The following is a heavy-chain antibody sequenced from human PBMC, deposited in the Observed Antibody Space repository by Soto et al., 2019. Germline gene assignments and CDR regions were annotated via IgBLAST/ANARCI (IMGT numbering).Heavy chain of an antibody. Sequence: QVQLVQSGAEGKKPGASVKVSCKASGYTFASYAISWMRQAPGQGLEWMGWISAYNGNTNYAQKLQGRVTMTTDTATSTDYMELRSLRSDDTAVYYCARDPPPPDYWGQGTLVTVSS. CDR1: GYTFASYA. CDR3: ARDPPPPDY. CDR2: ISAYNGNT. V-gene: IGHV1-18*01. J-gene: IGHJ4*02.